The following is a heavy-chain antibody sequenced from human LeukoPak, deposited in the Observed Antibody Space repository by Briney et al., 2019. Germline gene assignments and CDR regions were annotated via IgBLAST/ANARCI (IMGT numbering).Heavy chain of an antibody. D-gene: IGHD5-24*01. J-gene: IGHJ5*02. CDR3: ARAQMATTKNRFDP. Sequence: SETLSLTCTVSGGSISSGSYYWSWIRQPAGKGLEWIGRIYTSGSTNYNPSLKSRVTISVDTSKNQFSLKLSSVTAADTAVYYCARAQMATTKNRFDPWGQGTLVTVSS. CDR1: GGSISSGSYY. V-gene: IGHV4-61*02. CDR2: IYTSGST.